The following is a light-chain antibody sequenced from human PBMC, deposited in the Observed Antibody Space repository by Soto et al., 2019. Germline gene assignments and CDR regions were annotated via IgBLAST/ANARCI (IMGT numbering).Light chain of an antibody. V-gene: IGKV3-11*01. CDR1: QSVSNNY. J-gene: IGKJ1*01. CDR2: EAS. CDR3: HQRQRWPRT. Sequence: EIVLTQSPGTLSLSPGERATLSCRASQSVSNNYLAWYQHKPGQAPRLLIYEASNRAAGIPGRFSGSGSGTDFTLTITSLEPEDFAFYYCHQRQRWPRTFGQGTKVHIK.